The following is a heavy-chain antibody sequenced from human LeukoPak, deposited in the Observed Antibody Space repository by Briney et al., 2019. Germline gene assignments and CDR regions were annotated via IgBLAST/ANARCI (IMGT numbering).Heavy chain of an antibody. CDR1: GFTFSSYW. CDR2: IKQDGGEK. V-gene: IGHV3-7*01. CDR3: ARDAFSRISVFGVVSDAFDI. J-gene: IGHJ3*02. D-gene: IGHD3-3*01. Sequence: GGSLRLSCAASGFTFSSYWMSWIRQAPGKGPEWVANIKQDGGEKYYVDSVKGRFTISRDNAKNSLYLQMNSLRAEDTAVYYCARDAFSRISVFGVVSDAFDIWGQGTMVTVSS.